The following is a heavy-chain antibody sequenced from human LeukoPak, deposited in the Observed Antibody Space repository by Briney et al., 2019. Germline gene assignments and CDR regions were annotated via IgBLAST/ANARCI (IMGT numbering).Heavy chain of an antibody. J-gene: IGHJ4*02. CDR2: IRSKANSYAT. CDR3: TRHPQTTVTPPFDY. Sequence: GRSLRFSCAASGFTFSGSAMHWVRQASGKGLEWVGHIRSKANSYATAYAASVKGRFTISRDDSKNTAYLQMNSLKTEDTAVYYCTRHPQTTVTPPFDYWGQGTLVTVSS. D-gene: IGHD4-17*01. V-gene: IGHV3-73*01. CDR1: GFTFSGSA.